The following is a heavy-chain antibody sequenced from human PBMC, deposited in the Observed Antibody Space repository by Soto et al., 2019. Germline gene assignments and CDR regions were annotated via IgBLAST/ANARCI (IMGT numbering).Heavy chain of an antibody. CDR3: EWDS. D-gene: IGHD2-8*01. J-gene: IGHJ4*02. Sequence: EVQLLESGGGLVQPGGSLRLSCAASGFSFSNYAMSWVRQAPGKGLEWVSGISGSGDKTYYADSVKGWFTISRDNSKNTLYLQMSSLRVDDTAVYYCEWDSWGQGTLVTVSS. CDR1: GFSFSNYA. CDR2: ISGSGDKT. V-gene: IGHV3-23*01.